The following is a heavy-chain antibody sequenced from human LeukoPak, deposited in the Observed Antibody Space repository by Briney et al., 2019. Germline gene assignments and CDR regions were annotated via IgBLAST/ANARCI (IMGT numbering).Heavy chain of an antibody. CDR1: GGSISSMY. Sequence: KASETLSLTCSVSGGSISSMYWSWVRKPPGPGQGRRGYIYYTGSTNYNPSLKSRVTMSVDMSKYQFSLRLSSVAAADTAVYYCARHRAYTTSSPFDYWGQGTLVTVSS. D-gene: IGHD6-6*01. CDR2: IYYTGST. CDR3: ARHRAYTTSSPFDY. V-gene: IGHV4-59*08. J-gene: IGHJ4*02.